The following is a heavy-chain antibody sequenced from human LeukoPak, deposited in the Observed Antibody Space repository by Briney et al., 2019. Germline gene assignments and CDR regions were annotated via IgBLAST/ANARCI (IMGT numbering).Heavy chain of an antibody. D-gene: IGHD2-21*02. CDR1: SGSISSADYY. V-gene: IGHV4-30-4*01. J-gene: IGHJ4*02. Sequence: TSQTLSLTCTVSSGSISSADYYWSWIRQPPGKGLEWIGHIYYTGSTNFHPSLKSRVTLSLDTSKNQLSLKLSSVTAADTAVYYCGIYPRTFAYCGGDCLGHWGQGTLVTVSS. CDR3: GIYPRTFAYCGGDCLGH. CDR2: IYYTGST.